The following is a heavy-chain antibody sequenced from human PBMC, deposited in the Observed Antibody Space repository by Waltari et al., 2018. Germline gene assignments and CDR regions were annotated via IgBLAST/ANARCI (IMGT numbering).Heavy chain of an antibody. Sequence: QVQLQESGPGLVKPSQTLSLTCTVSGGSISSGGYYWSWIRQHPGKGLEWIGYINYSGSTYYNPALKSRVTISVDTSKNQFSLKLSSVTAADTAVYYCARVDTAMVYFDYWGQGTLVTVSS. V-gene: IGHV4-31*03. CDR3: ARVDTAMVYFDY. CDR1: GGSISSGGYY. D-gene: IGHD5-18*01. CDR2: INYSGST. J-gene: IGHJ4*02.